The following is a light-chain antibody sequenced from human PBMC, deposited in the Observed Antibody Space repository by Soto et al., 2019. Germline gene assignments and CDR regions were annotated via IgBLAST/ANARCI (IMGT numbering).Light chain of an antibody. CDR2: DNN. V-gene: IGLV1-51*01. CDR1: SFNIGNNY. Sequence: QSVLTQPPSVSAAPGQKVIISCSGSSFNIGNNYVSWYQQLPGTAPKLLIYDNNKRPSGIPDRFSGSKSGTSATLAITGLQAADEADYYCGAWESSLNPYVFGTGTKVTVL. J-gene: IGLJ1*01. CDR3: GAWESSLNPYV.